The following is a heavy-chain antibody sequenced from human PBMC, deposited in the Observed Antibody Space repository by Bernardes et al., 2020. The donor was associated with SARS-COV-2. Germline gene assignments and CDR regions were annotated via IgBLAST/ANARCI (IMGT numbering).Heavy chain of an antibody. CDR2: MNPNSGNT. CDR3: ARVPDPGDYVPPEAYGMDV. J-gene: IGHJ6*02. V-gene: IGHV1-8*01. D-gene: IGHD4-17*01. CDR1: GYTFTSYD. Sequence: ASVKVSCKASGYTFTSYDINWVRQATGQGLEWMGWMNPNSGNTGYAQKFQGRVTMTRNTSISTAYMELSSLRSEDTAVYYCARVPDPGDYVPPEAYGMDVWGQGTTVTVSS.